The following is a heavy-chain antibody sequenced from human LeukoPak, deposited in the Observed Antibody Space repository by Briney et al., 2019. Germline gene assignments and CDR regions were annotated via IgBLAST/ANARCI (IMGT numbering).Heavy chain of an antibody. CDR3: ARDSMEWNSFDY. Sequence: RASVKVSCKASGGTFSSYTISWVRQAPGQGLEWMGRIIPILGIVNYAQKFQGRVTITADKSTSTAYMELSSLRSEDTAVYYCARDSMEWNSFDYWGQGTLVTVSS. V-gene: IGHV1-69*04. CDR2: IIPILGIV. J-gene: IGHJ4*02. CDR1: GGTFSSYT. D-gene: IGHD3-3*01.